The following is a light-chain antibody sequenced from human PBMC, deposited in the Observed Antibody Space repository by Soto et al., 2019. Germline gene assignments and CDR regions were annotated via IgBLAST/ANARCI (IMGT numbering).Light chain of an antibody. Sequence: QSVLTQPPSASGTPGQRVTISCSGSSSNIGSNTVNWYQQLPGTTPKLLIYSNNQRPSGVPDRFSGSKSGTSASLAISGLQSEDEADYYCAVWDDSVNGWVFGGGTKLTVL. J-gene: IGLJ3*02. CDR2: SNN. V-gene: IGLV1-44*01. CDR3: AVWDDSVNGWV. CDR1: SSNIGSNT.